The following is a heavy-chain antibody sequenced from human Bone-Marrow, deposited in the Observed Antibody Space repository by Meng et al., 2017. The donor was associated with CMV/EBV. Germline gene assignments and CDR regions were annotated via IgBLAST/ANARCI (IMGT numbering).Heavy chain of an antibody. CDR1: GFTFSSYA. CDR3: AREGSGSYDYDY. CDR2: IRYDGSNK. Sequence: GESLKISCAASGFTFSSYAMHWVRQAPGKGLEWVAFIRYDGSNKYYADSVKGRFTISRGNAKNSLSLQMKSLRAEDTAVYYCAREGSGSYDYDYWGQGRLVTVSS. D-gene: IGHD1-26*01. J-gene: IGHJ4*02. V-gene: IGHV3-30*02.